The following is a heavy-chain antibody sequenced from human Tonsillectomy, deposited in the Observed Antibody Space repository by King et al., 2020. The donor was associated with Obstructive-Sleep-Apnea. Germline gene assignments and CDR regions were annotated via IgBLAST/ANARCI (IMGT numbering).Heavy chain of an antibody. CDR2: IYYSGST. Sequence: VQLQESGPGLVKPSETLSLTCTVSGGSISSDYWSWIRQPPGKGLEWIGDIYYSGSTTHNPSLKSRVTISVDTSKTQFSLKLSSVTAADTAVYYCARNPKNSGWYGDAFDIWGQGTMVTVSS. V-gene: IGHV4-59*01. J-gene: IGHJ3*02. D-gene: IGHD6-19*01. CDR1: GGSISSDY. CDR3: ARNPKNSGWYGDAFDI.